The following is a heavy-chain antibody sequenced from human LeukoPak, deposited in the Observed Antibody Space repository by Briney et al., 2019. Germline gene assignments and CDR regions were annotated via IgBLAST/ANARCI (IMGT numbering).Heavy chain of an antibody. CDR3: ARDTTGHYDY. V-gene: IGHV3-30-3*01. J-gene: IGHJ4*02. CDR1: GFTFYIYA. D-gene: IGHD1-1*01. Sequence: PGGSLRLSCAASGFTFYIYAIHWVRQAPGKGLQWVAVIGDDGSHKDYVDSVKGRFTISRDNSKNTLYLQMNSLGAEDTAVYYCARDTTGHYDYWGQGTLVTVSS. CDR2: IGDDGSHK.